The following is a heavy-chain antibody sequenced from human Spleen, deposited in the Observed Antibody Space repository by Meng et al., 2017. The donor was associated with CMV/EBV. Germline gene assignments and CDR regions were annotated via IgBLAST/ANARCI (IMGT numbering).Heavy chain of an antibody. V-gene: IGHV1-69*05. Sequence: SGGPSPSYAVPCVRPAPGHWLAWMGGLLTLFGPTNSAQKFQARVPLPTDKSATTVHMELPSLRSEDTAVYYCARAEEGFLQWLCEDWGQGTLVTVSS. CDR3: ARAEEGFLQWLCED. CDR2: LLTLFGPT. D-gene: IGHD3-10*01. CDR1: GGPSPSYA. J-gene: IGHJ4*02.